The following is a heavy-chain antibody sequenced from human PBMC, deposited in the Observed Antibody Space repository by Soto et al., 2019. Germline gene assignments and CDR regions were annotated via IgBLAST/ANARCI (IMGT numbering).Heavy chain of an antibody. J-gene: IGHJ5*02. CDR2: IYYSGST. D-gene: IGHD2-2*01. CDR1: GGSISSYY. V-gene: IGHV4-59*01. CDR3: ARDQVPAALLGWLDP. Sequence: SETLSLTFTVSGGSISSYYWSWIRQPPGKGLEWIGYIYYSGSTNYNPSLKSRVTISVDTSKNQFSLKLSSVTAADTAVYYCARDQVPAALLGWLDPWGQGTLVTVSS.